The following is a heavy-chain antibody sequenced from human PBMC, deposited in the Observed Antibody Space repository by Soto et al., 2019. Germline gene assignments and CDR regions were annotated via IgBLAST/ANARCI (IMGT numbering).Heavy chain of an antibody. Sequence: SETLSLTCTVPGGSISSGENFWNWIRQSPGKGLEWIGYIHHSGSTYYNPSLKSRLTISVDTPKNQISLKLNSVTAADTAVYYCARDTGTYPYYLDYWGQGTLVTVSS. CDR1: GGSISSGENF. D-gene: IGHD1-26*01. CDR2: IHHSGST. CDR3: ARDTGTYPYYLDY. J-gene: IGHJ4*02. V-gene: IGHV4-30-4*01.